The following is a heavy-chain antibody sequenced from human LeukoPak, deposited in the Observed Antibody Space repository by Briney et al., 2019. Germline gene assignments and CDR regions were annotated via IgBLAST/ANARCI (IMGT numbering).Heavy chain of an antibody. Sequence: GGALRLSCAASEFTFSYHYMDWVRQAPGKGLEWVGRTRNKANSYTTEYAASVKGRFTISRDDYKHSLYLQMNSLKTEDTAVYDCARVRYCSSTSCRGALDIWGQGTMVTVSS. CDR2: TRNKANSYTT. CDR1: EFTFSYHY. V-gene: IGHV3-72*01. J-gene: IGHJ3*02. D-gene: IGHD2-2*01. CDR3: ARVRYCSSTSCRGALDI.